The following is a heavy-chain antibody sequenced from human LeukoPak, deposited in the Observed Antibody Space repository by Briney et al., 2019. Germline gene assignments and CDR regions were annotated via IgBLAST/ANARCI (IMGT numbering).Heavy chain of an antibody. Sequence: GGSLRLSCAASGFTFSNYNMNWVRHAPGKGLEWVSSITSSSSYIYYADSVKGRFTISRDNAKDTLYLQMNSLRAEDTAVYYCARESGSSSSIDYWGQGTLVTVSS. J-gene: IGHJ4*02. D-gene: IGHD6-6*01. CDR3: ARESGSSSSIDY. CDR1: GFTFSNYN. V-gene: IGHV3-21*01. CDR2: ITSSSSYI.